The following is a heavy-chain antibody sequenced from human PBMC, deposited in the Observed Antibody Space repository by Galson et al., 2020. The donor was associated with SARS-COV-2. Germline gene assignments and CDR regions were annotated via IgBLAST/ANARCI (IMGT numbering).Heavy chain of an antibody. CDR2: IKEDGSEK. V-gene: IGHV3-7*01. CDR3: ARNPTTVTADAFDI. D-gene: IGHD4-17*01. CDR1: GFTFSSYW. Sequence: GGSLRLSCAASGFTFSSYWMTWVRQAPGKGLEWVATIKEDGSEKYYVDSVKGRFTISRDNAKNSLYLQMNSLRAEDTAVYYCARNPTTVTADAFDIWGQGTMVTVSS. J-gene: IGHJ3*02.